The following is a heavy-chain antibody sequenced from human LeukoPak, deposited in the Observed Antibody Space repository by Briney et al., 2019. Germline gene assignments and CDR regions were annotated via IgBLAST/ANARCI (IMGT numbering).Heavy chain of an antibody. V-gene: IGHV3-30*18. CDR2: VSHEGSSK. CDR1: GYPFSGSD. J-gene: IGHJ4*02. D-gene: IGHD6-19*01. CDR3: AKTTGGWPRFFDH. Sequence: PGGSLRLSCAASGYPFSGSDIHWVRQAPGEGLEWVAFVSHEGSSKFYAESVKGRFGISRDNSKSTTYLQMNGLRADDTAVYYCAKTTGGWPRFFDHWGQGTLVTVSS.